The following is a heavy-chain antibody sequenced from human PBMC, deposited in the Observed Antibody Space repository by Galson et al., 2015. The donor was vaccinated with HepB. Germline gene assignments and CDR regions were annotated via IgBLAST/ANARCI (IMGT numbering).Heavy chain of an antibody. CDR3: AKGGSVYYGSGAYYYYGMDV. Sequence: SLRLSCAASGFTFSSYAMSWVRQAPGKGLEWVSAISGSGGSTYYADSVKGRFTISRDNSKNTLYLQMNSLRAEDTAVYYCAKGGSVYYGSGAYYYYGMDVWGQGTTVTVSS. CDR2: ISGSGGST. J-gene: IGHJ6*02. CDR1: GFTFSSYA. V-gene: IGHV3-23*01. D-gene: IGHD3-10*01.